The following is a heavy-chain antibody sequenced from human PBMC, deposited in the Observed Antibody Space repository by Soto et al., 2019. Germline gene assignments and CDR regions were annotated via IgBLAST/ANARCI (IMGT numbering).Heavy chain of an antibody. V-gene: IGHV1-8*01. Sequence: QVQLVQSGAEVKKPGASVKVSCKASGYTFTSYDINWVRQATGQGLEWMGWMNPNSGNTGYAQKFQGRVTMTRNTSISTAYMELSSLRSGDTAVYYCARELVEMATLEFDYWGQGTLVTVSS. CDR2: MNPNSGNT. CDR1: GYTFTSYD. CDR3: ARELVEMATLEFDY. J-gene: IGHJ4*02. D-gene: IGHD5-12*01.